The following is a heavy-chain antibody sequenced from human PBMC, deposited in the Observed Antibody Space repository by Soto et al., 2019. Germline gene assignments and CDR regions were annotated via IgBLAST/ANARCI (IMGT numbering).Heavy chain of an antibody. Sequence: DVQLVESGGGLIQPGESLRLSCAAFGXTVSGTKYXAWXRQAPXKGLEWVSALYDVFGSFYADSVKGRFTTSSDRSKSTVYLQMNDLRPDDTAVYYCASWHEREHAYDVWGQGTTVIVSS. J-gene: IGHJ3*01. V-gene: IGHV3-53*01. CDR3: ASWHEREHAYDV. D-gene: IGHD1-1*01. CDR1: GXTVSGTKY. CDR2: LYDVFGS.